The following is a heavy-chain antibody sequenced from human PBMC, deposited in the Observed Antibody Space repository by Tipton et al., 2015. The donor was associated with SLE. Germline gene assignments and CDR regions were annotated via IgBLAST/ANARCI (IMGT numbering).Heavy chain of an antibody. CDR3: ARGTVVVIAIEYWYFDL. V-gene: IGHV4-59*01. Sequence: TLSLTCTVSGGSISSYYWSWIRQPPGKGLEWIGYIYYSGSTNYNPSLKSRVTISVDTSKNQFSLKLSSVTAADTAVYYCARGTVVVIAIEYWYFDLWGRGTLVTVSS. D-gene: IGHD2-21*01. J-gene: IGHJ2*01. CDR1: GGSISSYY. CDR2: IYYSGST.